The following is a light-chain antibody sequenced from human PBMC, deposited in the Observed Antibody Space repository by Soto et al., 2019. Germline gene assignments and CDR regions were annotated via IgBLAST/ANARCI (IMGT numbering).Light chain of an antibody. CDR3: QQYDNLNPLT. V-gene: IGKV1-33*01. Sequence: DIQMTQSPSSLSASVGDRVTITCQASQDISNYLNWYQQKPGKAPKLLIYDASNLETGVPSRFSGSGSATDFTFTISSLQPEDIATYYCQQYDNLNPLTFGGGTKVEIK. CDR2: DAS. J-gene: IGKJ4*01. CDR1: QDISNY.